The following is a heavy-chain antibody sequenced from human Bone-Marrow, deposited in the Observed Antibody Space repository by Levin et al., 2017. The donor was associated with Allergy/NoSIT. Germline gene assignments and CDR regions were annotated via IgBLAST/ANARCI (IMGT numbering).Heavy chain of an antibody. Sequence: ASQTLSLTCTVSGDSISTYYWSWIRQPPGKGLEWIGYIYNTETTYNPSLSGRATISVDTSKNQFSLRVSSVTAADTAVYYCARGYHFWSGYAPYYFDYWGQGTLVTVAS. CDR2: IYNTET. D-gene: IGHD3-3*01. CDR3: ARGYHFWSGYAPYYFDY. J-gene: IGHJ4*02. CDR1: GDSISTYY. V-gene: IGHV4-59*01.